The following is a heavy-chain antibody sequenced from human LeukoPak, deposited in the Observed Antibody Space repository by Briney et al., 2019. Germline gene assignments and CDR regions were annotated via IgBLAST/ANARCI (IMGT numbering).Heavy chain of an antibody. V-gene: IGHV3-21*01. CDR3: ASLGGFCSRGFCS. J-gene: IGHJ5*02. CDR2: ISGSSTSI. D-gene: IGHD2-15*01. Sequence: GGSLRLSCATSGFMSNTYTVSWVRQAPGKGLEWVSSISGSSTSIHYADPVKGRFHISRDNQKTSLYLQMDSLRAEDPAVYYCASLGGFCSRGFCSWGQGALVIVSS. CDR1: GFMSNTYT.